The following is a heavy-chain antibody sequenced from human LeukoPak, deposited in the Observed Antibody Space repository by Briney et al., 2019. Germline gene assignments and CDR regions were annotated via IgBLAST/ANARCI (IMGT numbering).Heavy chain of an antibody. Sequence: PGGSLRLSCAASGFTFSTYNMNWVRQAPGKGLEWVSYISSSGSTRSYADSVQGRFTISRDNAKNSLSLQMNSLRAEDTAVYYCARVAWRAFDIWGQGTMVTVSP. J-gene: IGHJ3*02. D-gene: IGHD5-12*01. CDR1: GFTFSTYN. CDR2: ISSSGSTR. V-gene: IGHV3-48*04. CDR3: ARVAWRAFDI.